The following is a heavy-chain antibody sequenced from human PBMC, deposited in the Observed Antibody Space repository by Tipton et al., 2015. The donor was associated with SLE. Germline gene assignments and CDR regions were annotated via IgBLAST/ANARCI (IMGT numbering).Heavy chain of an antibody. V-gene: IGHV4-59*01. Sequence: TLSLTCTVSGGSISSYYWSWIRQPPGKGLEWIGYIYYSGSTNYNPSLKSRVTISVDTSKDQFSLKLSSVTAADTAVYYCARDRSSGWYGDARYFDLWGRGTLVTVSS. CDR1: GGSISSYY. D-gene: IGHD6-19*01. CDR2: IYYSGST. J-gene: IGHJ2*01. CDR3: ARDRSSGWYGDARYFDL.